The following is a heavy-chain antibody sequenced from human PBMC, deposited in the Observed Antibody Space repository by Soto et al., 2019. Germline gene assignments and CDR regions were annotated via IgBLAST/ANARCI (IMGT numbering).Heavy chain of an antibody. D-gene: IGHD3-10*01. V-gene: IGHV3-30*18. J-gene: IGHJ5*02. CDR3: AKPAVRGVPWFDP. CDR2: ISYDGSNK. CDR1: GFLFYSYG. Sequence: PGGSLRLSCAASGFLFYSYGMNWVRQAPGKGLEWVAEISYDGSNKDYADSVKGRFTISRDNSKNALYLQMNSLKPEDSAVYYCAKPAVRGVPWFDPWGQGTLVTVSS.